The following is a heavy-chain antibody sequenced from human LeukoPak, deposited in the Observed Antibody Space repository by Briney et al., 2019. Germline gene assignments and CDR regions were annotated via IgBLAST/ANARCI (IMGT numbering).Heavy chain of an antibody. CDR3: AKEGGPAVALDH. D-gene: IGHD6-19*01. CDR1: GFTFDDYA. J-gene: IGHJ4*02. Sequence: GGSLRLSCAASGFTFDDYAMHWVRQAPGKGLEWVSLISWDGGSTYYADSVKGRSTISRDNSKNSLYLQMNSLRAEDTALYYCAKEGGPAVALDHWGQGTLVTVSS. CDR2: ISWDGGST. V-gene: IGHV3-43D*03.